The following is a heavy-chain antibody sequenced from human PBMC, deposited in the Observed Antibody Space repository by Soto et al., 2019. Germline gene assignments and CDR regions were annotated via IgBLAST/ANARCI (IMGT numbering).Heavy chain of an antibody. CDR1: GYTFTSCG. CDR2: ISAYNGNT. V-gene: IGHV1-18*01. CDR3: ARVPVYHYGDSRQSFCEY. D-gene: IGHD4-17*01. J-gene: IGHJ4*02. Sequence: QVQLVQSGAEVKKPGASVKVSCKASGYTFTSCGISWVRQAPGQGLEWMGWISAYNGNTNYAQKLQGRVTMTTDTSTSTAYMELRSLRSDDTAVYYCARVPVYHYGDSRQSFCEYWGQGTLVTVSS.